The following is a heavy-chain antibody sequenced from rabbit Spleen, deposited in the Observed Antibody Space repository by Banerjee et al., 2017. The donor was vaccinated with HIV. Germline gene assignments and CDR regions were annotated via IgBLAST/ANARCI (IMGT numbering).Heavy chain of an antibody. CDR2: IEGGSSTFS. D-gene: IGHD4-1*01. CDR3: ARDSGTSFSSYGMDL. V-gene: IGHV1S40*01. J-gene: IGHJ6*01. CDR1: GFSFSSSDY. Sequence: QSLEESGGDLVKPGASLTLTCTASGFSFSSSDYMCWVRQAPGKGLEWIACIEGGSSTFSYFASWAKGRFTCSKASSTTVTLQMTSLTVADTATYFCARDSGTSFSSYGMDLWGQGTLVTVS.